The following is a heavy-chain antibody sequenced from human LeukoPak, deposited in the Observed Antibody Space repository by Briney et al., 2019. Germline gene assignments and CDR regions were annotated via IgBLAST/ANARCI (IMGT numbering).Heavy chain of an antibody. Sequence: HPGGSLRLSCAASGFTFSSYAMSWVRQAPGKGLEWVSTISGSGGSTYYADSVKGRFTISRDNSKNTLYLQMNSLRAEDTAVYYCARDRAWFGELDAFDIWGQGTMVTVSS. J-gene: IGHJ3*02. V-gene: IGHV3-23*01. CDR1: GFTFSSYA. D-gene: IGHD3-10*01. CDR3: ARDRAWFGELDAFDI. CDR2: ISGSGGST.